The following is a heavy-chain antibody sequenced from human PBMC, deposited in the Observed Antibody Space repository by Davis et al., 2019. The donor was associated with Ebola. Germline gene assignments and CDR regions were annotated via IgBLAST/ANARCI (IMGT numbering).Heavy chain of an antibody. CDR3: ARGGVYGRDAFVI. CDR1: GFTFSSYW. D-gene: IGHD3-10*01. V-gene: IGHV3-20*04. CDR2: INWNGGST. J-gene: IGHJ3*02. Sequence: GESLKISCAASGFTFSSYWMHWVRQAPGKGLEWVSGINWNGGSTGYADSVKGRFTISRDNAKNSLYLQMNSLRAEDTAVYYCARGGVYGRDAFVIWGQGTMVTVSS.